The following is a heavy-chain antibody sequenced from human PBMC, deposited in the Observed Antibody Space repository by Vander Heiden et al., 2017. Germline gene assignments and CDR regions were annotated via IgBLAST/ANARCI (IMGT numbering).Heavy chain of an antibody. Sequence: QVQLVQSGAEVKKPGSSVKVSCKASGGPFSSYAISWVRQAPGQGLEWMGGIIPIFGTANYAQKFQGRVTITADESTSTAYMELSSLRSEDTAVYYCARLIVVVPAAILGAFDIWGQGTMVTVSS. CDR2: IIPIFGTA. J-gene: IGHJ3*02. CDR3: ARLIVVVPAAILGAFDI. D-gene: IGHD2-2*02. CDR1: GGPFSSYA. V-gene: IGHV1-69*01.